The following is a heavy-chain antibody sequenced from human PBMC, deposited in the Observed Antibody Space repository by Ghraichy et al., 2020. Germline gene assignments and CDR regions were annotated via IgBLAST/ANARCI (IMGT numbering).Heavy chain of an antibody. J-gene: IGHJ6*02. CDR1: GFTFSSYS. Sequence: GGSLRLSCAASGFTFSSYSMNWVRQAPGKGLEWVSSISSSSSYTYYADSVKGRFTISRDNAKNSLYLQMNSLRAEDTAVYYCARAAVVVTAEYYYYGMDVWGQGTTVTVSS. D-gene: IGHD2-21*02. CDR2: ISSSSSYT. V-gene: IGHV3-21*01. CDR3: ARAAVVVTAEYYYYGMDV.